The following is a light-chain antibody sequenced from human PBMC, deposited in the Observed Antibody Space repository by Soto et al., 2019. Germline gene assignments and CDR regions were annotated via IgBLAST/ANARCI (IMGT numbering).Light chain of an antibody. CDR1: SSDVGTYNL. J-gene: IGLJ3*02. CDR2: EGS. CDR3: CSYAGGSTWV. V-gene: IGLV2-23*01. Sequence: QSVLTQPASVSGSPGQSITISCTGTSSDVGTYNLVSWYQQHPGKAPKLMIYEGSKRPSGVSTRFSGSKSGNTASLTISGLQAADEADYYCCSYAGGSTWVFGGGTKLTVL.